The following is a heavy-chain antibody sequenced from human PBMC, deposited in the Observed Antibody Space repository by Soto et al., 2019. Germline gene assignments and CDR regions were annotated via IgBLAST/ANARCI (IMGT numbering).Heavy chain of an antibody. CDR1: GFTFSSYA. Sequence: GGSLRLSCAASGFTFSSYAMSWVRQAPGKGLEWVSAISGSGGSTYYADSVKGRFTISRDNSKNTLYLQMNSLRAEDTAVYYCAKERLLWLGELSNYYYGMDVGGQGTTVTVSS. CDR2: ISGSGGST. D-gene: IGHD3-10*01. CDR3: AKERLLWLGELSNYYYGMDV. V-gene: IGHV3-23*01. J-gene: IGHJ6*02.